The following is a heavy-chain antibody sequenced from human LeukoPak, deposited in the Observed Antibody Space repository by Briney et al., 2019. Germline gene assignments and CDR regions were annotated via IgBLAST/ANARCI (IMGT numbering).Heavy chain of an antibody. CDR1: GYTLTELS. V-gene: IGHV1-24*01. J-gene: IGHJ6*03. D-gene: IGHD6-19*01. Sequence: ASVKVSCKVSGYTLTELSMHWVRQAPGKGLEWMGGFDPEDGETIYAQKFQGRVTMTEDTSTDTAYMELSSLRSDDTAVYYCARDIPIRARQCLGRNYMDVWGKGTTVTVSS. CDR2: FDPEDGET. CDR3: ARDIPIRARQCLGRNYMDV.